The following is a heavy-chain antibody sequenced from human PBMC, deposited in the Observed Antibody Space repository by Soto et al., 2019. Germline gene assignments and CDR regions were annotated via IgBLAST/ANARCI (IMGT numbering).Heavy chain of an antibody. CDR3: AAHIVGMTLDY. J-gene: IGHJ4*02. V-gene: IGHV4-39*01. Sequence: QLQLQESGPGLVKPSETLSLTCTVSGGSITSTTNYWGWIRQPPGKGLEWIANIYYSGSTYYNPSLKSRVTISVDTYKNQFSLKVRSVTAADTAVYYCAAHIVGMTLDYWGLGTLVTVSS. CDR1: GGSITSTTNY. CDR2: IYYSGST. D-gene: IGHD1-26*01.